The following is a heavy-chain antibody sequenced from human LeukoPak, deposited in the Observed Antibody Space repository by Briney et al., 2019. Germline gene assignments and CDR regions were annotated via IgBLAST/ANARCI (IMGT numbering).Heavy chain of an antibody. Sequence: SETLSLTCTVSGGSISSYYWSWIRQPPGKGLEWIGYIYYSGSTNYNPSLKSRVTISVDTSKNQFSLKLSSVTAADTAVYYCARGGIVVVPAATRLYYYYGMDVWGQGTTVTVSS. CDR3: ARGGIVVVPAATRLYYYYGMDV. V-gene: IGHV4-59*12. CDR2: IYYSGST. J-gene: IGHJ6*02. CDR1: GGSISSYY. D-gene: IGHD2-2*01.